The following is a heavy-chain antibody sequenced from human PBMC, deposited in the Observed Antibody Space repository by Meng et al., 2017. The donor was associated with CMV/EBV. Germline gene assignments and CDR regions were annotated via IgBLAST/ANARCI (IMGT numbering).Heavy chain of an antibody. V-gene: IGHV1-2*02. CDR2: INPNSGVT. Sequence: ASVNVSRQASGYTFTGYYVHWVRQVPGQGIEWMGWINPNSGVTNYAQKYQGRVTMTRDTSISTAYMELSRLRADDTAVYYCAREGGIVGATTGDYYYYGRDVWGQGTTVTVSS. CDR3: AREGGIVGATTGDYYYYGRDV. J-gene: IGHJ6*02. D-gene: IGHD1-26*01. CDR1: GYTFTGYY.